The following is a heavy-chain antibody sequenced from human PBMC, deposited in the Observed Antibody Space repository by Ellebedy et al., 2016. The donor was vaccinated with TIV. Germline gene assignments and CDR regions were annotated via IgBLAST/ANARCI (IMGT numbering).Heavy chain of an antibody. Sequence: SETLSLXXAISGDSVSTNSAAWNWIRQSPSRGLEWLGRTYYRSKRYNDYAVAVKGRIIINADTSENQFSLQLNSVTPEDTAVYYCASTYYDTWAFDIWGQGTMVTVSS. V-gene: IGHV6-1*01. CDR3: ASTYYDTWAFDI. CDR1: GDSVSTNSAA. CDR2: TYYRSKRYN. J-gene: IGHJ3*02. D-gene: IGHD3-22*01.